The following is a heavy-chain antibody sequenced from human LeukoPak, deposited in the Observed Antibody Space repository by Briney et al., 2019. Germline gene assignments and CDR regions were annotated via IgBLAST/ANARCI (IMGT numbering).Heavy chain of an antibody. Sequence: ASVKVSCTASGYTFTGYYMHWVRQAPGQGLEWMGWINPNSGGTNYAQKFQGRVTMTRDTSISTAYMELSRLRSDDTAVYYCARDRSSTSCCEFDPWGQGTLVTVSS. CDR3: ARDRSSTSCCEFDP. D-gene: IGHD2-2*01. CDR1: GYTFTGYY. J-gene: IGHJ5*02. CDR2: INPNSGGT. V-gene: IGHV1-2*02.